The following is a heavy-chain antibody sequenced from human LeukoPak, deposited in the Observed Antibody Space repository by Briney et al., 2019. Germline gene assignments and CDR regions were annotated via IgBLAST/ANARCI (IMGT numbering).Heavy chain of an antibody. CDR1: GFSFSSHA. D-gene: IGHD2-2*02. V-gene: IGHV3-21*01. CDR3: ATYRHLPY. J-gene: IGHJ4*02. CDR2: ISISGDDT. Sequence: PGGSLRLSCATSGFSFSSHAMTWVRQAPGKGLEWLSAISISGDDTYYADSVKGRFTISRDNAKNSLYLQMSSLRAEDSAMYYCATYRHLPYWGQGILVTVSS.